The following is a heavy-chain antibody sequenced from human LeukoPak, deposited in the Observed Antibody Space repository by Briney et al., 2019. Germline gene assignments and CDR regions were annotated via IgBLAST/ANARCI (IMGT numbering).Heavy chain of an antibody. Sequence: PGGSLRLSCAASGFTFSSYWMSWVRQAPGKGLEWVANIKQDGSEKYYVDSVKGRFTISRDNAKNSLYLQMNSLRAEDTAVYYCARDSLGIAAAGSGGFDYWGQGTLVTVPS. CDR2: IKQDGSEK. V-gene: IGHV3-7*01. J-gene: IGHJ4*02. CDR3: ARDSLGIAAAGSGGFDY. D-gene: IGHD6-13*01. CDR1: GFTFSSYW.